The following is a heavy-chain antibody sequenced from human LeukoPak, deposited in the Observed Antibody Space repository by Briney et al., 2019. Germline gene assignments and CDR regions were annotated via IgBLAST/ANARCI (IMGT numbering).Heavy chain of an antibody. D-gene: IGHD3-22*01. V-gene: IGHV3-23*01. Sequence: GGSLRLSCAASGFTFSSYAMSWVRQAPGKGLEWVSAISGSGGSTYYADSVKGRFNISRDNSKNTLYLQMNSLRAEDTAVYYCAKDAVIVVVSRGGYFDYWGQGTLVTVSS. CDR3: AKDAVIVVVSRGGYFDY. J-gene: IGHJ4*02. CDR2: ISGSGGST. CDR1: GFTFSSYA.